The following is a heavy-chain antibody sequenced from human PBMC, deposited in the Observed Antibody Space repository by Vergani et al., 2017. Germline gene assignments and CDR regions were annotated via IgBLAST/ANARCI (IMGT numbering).Heavy chain of an antibody. CDR2: IYSGGST. D-gene: IGHD3-10*01. CDR1: GFTVSSNY. CDR3: ARAPDYYGSGSYLGLVSLDAFDI. J-gene: IGHJ3*02. Sequence: EVQLVESGGGLIQPGGSLRLSCAASGFTVSSNYMSWVRQAPGKGLEWVSVIYSGGSTYYADSVKGRFTISRDNSKNTLYLRMNSLRAEDTAVYYCARAPDYYGSGSYLGLVSLDAFDIWGQGTMVTVSS. V-gene: IGHV3-53*01.